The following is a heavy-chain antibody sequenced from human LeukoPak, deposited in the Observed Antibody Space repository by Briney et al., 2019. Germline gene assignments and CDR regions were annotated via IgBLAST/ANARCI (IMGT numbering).Heavy chain of an antibody. J-gene: IGHJ4*02. CDR2: INHSGST. Sequence: SETLSLTCALDGASFSGYYWRWVRQPPGKGLEWIGEINHSGSTNYNPSLKSRVTISVDTSKNQFSLKLSSVTAADTAVYYCARGRNWGIDYWGQGNLVTVSS. D-gene: IGHD7-27*01. CDR3: ARGRNWGIDY. V-gene: IGHV4-34*01. CDR1: GASFSGYY.